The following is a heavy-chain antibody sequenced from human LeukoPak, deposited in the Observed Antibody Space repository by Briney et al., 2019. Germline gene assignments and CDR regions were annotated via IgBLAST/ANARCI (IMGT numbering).Heavy chain of an antibody. V-gene: IGHV4-39*01. CDR3: ARYRTAAEYYFDY. CDR1: GGSISSSSYY. D-gene: IGHD6-13*01. Sequence: SETLSLTCTVSGGSISSSSYYWGWIRQPPGKGLEWIGSIYYSGSTYYNPSLKGRVTISVDTSKNQFSLKLSSVTAADTAVYYCARYRTAAEYYFDYWGQGTLVTVSS. J-gene: IGHJ4*02. CDR2: IYYSGST.